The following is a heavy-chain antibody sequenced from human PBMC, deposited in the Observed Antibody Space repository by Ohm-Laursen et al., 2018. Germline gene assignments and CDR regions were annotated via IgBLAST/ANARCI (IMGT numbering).Heavy chain of an antibody. CDR2: FYYPGTT. CDR1: GGSFTDTNNY. D-gene: IGHD5-24*01. J-gene: IGHJ4*02. CDR3: ARRSHLRDPPY. Sequence: TLSLTCTVSGGSFTDTNNYWAWIRQPPGKGLEWIGSFYYPGTTVYNPSLTSRVSVSIDTSKNLFSLRVTSVTASDTAVYFCARRSHLRDPPYWGQGILVTVSS. V-gene: IGHV4-39*01.